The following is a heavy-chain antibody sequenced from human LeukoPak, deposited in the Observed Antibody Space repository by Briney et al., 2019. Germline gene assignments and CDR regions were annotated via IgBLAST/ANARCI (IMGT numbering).Heavy chain of an antibody. Sequence: ASVKVSCKASGYTFTDYYMHWVRQAPGQGLEWMGWINPKSGGTNYAQQFQGRVTMTRDTSISTAYMELRSLRSDDTAVYYCARSSLAVAGSVFDYWGQGTLVTVSS. CDR3: ARSSLAVAGSVFDY. D-gene: IGHD6-19*01. V-gene: IGHV1-2*02. CDR1: GYTFTDYY. J-gene: IGHJ4*02. CDR2: INPKSGGT.